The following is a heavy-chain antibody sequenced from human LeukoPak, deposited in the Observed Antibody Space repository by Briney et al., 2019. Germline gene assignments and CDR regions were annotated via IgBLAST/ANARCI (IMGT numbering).Heavy chain of an antibody. CDR3: ARGHQYYDFWSGSAPPMDV. CDR2: IYYSGST. V-gene: IGHV4-39*07. J-gene: IGHJ6*04. D-gene: IGHD3-3*01. CDR1: GGSISSSSYY. Sequence: SETLSLTCTVSGGSISSSSYYWGWIRQPPGKGLEWIGSIYYSGSTYYNPSLKSRVTISVDTSKNQFSLKLSSVTAADTAVYYCARGHQYYDFWSGSAPPMDVWGKGTTVTVSS.